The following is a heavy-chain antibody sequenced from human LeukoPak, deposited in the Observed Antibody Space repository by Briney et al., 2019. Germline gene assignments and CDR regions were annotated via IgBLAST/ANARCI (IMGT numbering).Heavy chain of an antibody. CDR2: TRSKAYSYTT. Sequence: PGGSLRLSCAASGFILSDHYMDWVRQAPGKGLEWVARTRSKAYSYTTEYAASVKDRFTISRDDSKNSVYLQMNSLNTEDTAVYYCTRGPVTAGEFHDWGQGTLVTVSS. D-gene: IGHD4-17*01. J-gene: IGHJ4*02. CDR3: TRGPVTAGEFHD. V-gene: IGHV3-72*01. CDR1: GFILSDHY.